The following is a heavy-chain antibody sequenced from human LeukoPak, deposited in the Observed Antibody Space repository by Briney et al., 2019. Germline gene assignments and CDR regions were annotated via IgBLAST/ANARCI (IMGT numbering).Heavy chain of an antibody. CDR3: ARGGSYDSSGYRTQHYFDY. J-gene: IGHJ4*02. CDR2: IIPIFGTA. D-gene: IGHD3-22*01. V-gene: IGHV1-69*13. CDR1: GYTFTSYY. Sequence: GASVKVSCKASGYTFTSYYMHWVRQAPGQGLEWMGGIIPIFGTANYAQKFQGRVTITADESTSTAYMELSSLRSEDTAVYYCARGGSYDSSGYRTQHYFDYWGQGTLVTVSS.